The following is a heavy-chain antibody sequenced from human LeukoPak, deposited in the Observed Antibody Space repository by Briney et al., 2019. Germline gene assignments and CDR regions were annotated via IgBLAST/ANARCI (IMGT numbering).Heavy chain of an antibody. CDR2: INPNSGGT. J-gene: IGHJ4*02. CDR1: GYTFTSYG. D-gene: IGHD6-19*01. CDR3: ARVMLRSGHYGGYAY. Sequence: ASVKVSCKASGYTFTSYGISWVRQAPGRGLEWMGWINPNSGGTNYQGRVTMTRDTSISTAYMELSRLRSDDTAVYYCARVMLRSGHYGGYAYWGQGTLVTVSS. V-gene: IGHV1-2*02.